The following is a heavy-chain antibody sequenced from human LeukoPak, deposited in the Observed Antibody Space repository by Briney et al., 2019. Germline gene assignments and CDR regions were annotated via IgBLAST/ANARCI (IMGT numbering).Heavy chain of an antibody. D-gene: IGHD4-11*01. J-gene: IGHJ4*02. CDR1: GGSISSGSYY. V-gene: IGHV4-39*01. Sequence: SETLSLTCTVSGGSISSGSYYWGWIRQPPGKGLEWIGSIYYSGSTYYNPSLKSRVTISVDTSKNQFSLKLSSVTAADTAVYYCARLVTTVVIWGQGTLVTVSS. CDR3: ARLVTTVVI. CDR2: IYYSGST.